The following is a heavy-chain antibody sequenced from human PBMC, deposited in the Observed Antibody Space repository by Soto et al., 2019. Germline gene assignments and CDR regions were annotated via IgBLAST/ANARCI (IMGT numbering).Heavy chain of an antibody. J-gene: IGHJ6*02. Sequence: PGESLKISCKGSGYSFTSYWIGWVRQMPGKGLEWMGVIYPGDSDTRYSPSFQGQVTISADKSISTAYLQWSSLKASDTAMYYCARRAYGDHGYYYGMDVWGQGTTVTVSS. CDR2: IYPGDSDT. CDR1: GYSFTSYW. D-gene: IGHD4-17*01. V-gene: IGHV5-51*01. CDR3: ARRAYGDHGYYYGMDV.